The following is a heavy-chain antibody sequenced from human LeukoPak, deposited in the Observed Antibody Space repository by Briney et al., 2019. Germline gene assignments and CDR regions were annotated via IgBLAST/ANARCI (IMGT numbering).Heavy chain of an antibody. CDR3: ARGRRYCSGGSCYSSGYFQH. Sequence: ASVKVSCKASGYTFTSYYMHWVRQAPGQGLEWMGIINPSGGSTSYAQKFQGRVTMTRDTSTSTVYMELSSLRSEDTAVYYCARGRRYCSGGSCYSSGYFQHWGQGTLVTVSS. D-gene: IGHD2-15*01. CDR2: INPSGGST. V-gene: IGHV1-46*01. J-gene: IGHJ1*01. CDR1: GYTFTSYY.